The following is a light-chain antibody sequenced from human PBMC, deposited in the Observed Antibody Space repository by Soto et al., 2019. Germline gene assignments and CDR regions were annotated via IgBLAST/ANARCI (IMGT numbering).Light chain of an antibody. CDR3: QPYDSYSPYT. V-gene: IGKV1-5*03. Sequence: DIQMTQFPPTLSASIGDRVTITCRASQTISSSLAWYQQKPGKAPKLLIYKASTLETGVPSRFSGSGSGTEFTLTIGSRQPDDFATYHCQPYDSYSPYTFGQGTRLEIK. CDR1: QTISSS. CDR2: KAS. J-gene: IGKJ2*01.